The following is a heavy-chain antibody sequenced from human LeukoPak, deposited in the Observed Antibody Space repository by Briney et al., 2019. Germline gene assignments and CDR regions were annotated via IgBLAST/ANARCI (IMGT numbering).Heavy chain of an antibody. J-gene: IGHJ4*02. CDR3: ARENGSGRPFDY. D-gene: IGHD3-10*01. V-gene: IGHV3-74*01. Sequence: GGSLRLSCAASGFTFSNYAMSWVRQAPGKGLVWVSRVNTDGSSTNYADSVKGRFTVSRDNAKNTLYLQMNSLRAEDTAVYYCARENGSGRPFDYWGQGTLVTVSS. CDR2: VNTDGSST. CDR1: GFTFSNYA.